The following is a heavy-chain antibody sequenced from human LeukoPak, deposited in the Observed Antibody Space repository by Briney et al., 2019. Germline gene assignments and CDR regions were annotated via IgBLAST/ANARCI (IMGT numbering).Heavy chain of an antibody. D-gene: IGHD6-25*01. J-gene: IGHJ6*03. Sequence: SGTLSLTCAVSGGSISSSNWWSWVRQPPGKGLEWIGEIYHSGSTNYNPSLKSRVTISVDKSKNQFSLKLSSVTAADTAVYYCARDRGGRYYYMDVWGKGTTVTVSS. CDR2: IYHSGST. V-gene: IGHV4-4*02. CDR1: GGSISSSNW. CDR3: ARDRGGRYYYMDV.